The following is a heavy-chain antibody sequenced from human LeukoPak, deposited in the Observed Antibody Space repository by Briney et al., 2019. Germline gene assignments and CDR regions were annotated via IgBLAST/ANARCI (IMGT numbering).Heavy chain of an antibody. D-gene: IGHD6-19*01. CDR1: GFTFSSYG. V-gene: IGHV3-33*01. CDR3: ARDGSVSSGFFDY. CDR2: IWYDGSNK. Sequence: GRSLRLSCAASGFTFSSYGMHWVRQAPGKGLEWVAVIWYDGSNKYYADSVKGRFTISRDNSKNTLYLQMNSLRAEDTAVYYCARDGSVSSGFFDYWGQGTLVTVSS. J-gene: IGHJ4*02.